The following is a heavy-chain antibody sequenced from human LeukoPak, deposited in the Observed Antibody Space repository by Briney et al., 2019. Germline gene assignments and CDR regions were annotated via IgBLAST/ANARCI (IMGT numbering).Heavy chain of an antibody. D-gene: IGHD4-17*01. V-gene: IGHV4-31*03. CDR1: GGSMSSGNYY. Sequence: SQTLSLTCTVSGGSMSSGNYYWSWIRQHPGKGLEWIGYIYYSGITYYNPSLKSRVTISVDTSKNQFSLKMSSVTAADTAVYYCARQYYGDIDYWGQGTLVTVSS. CDR3: ARQYYGDIDY. J-gene: IGHJ4*02. CDR2: IYYSGIT.